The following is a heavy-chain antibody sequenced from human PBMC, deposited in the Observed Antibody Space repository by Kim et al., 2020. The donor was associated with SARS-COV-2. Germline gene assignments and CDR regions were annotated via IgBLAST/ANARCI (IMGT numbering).Heavy chain of an antibody. V-gene: IGHV4-61*01. CDR2: IYNSGST. D-gene: IGHD2-2*01. CDR1: GGSVSSGSYY. J-gene: IGHJ4*02. Sequence: SETLSLTCTVSGGSVSSGSYYWSWIRQPPGKGLEWVGSIYNSGSTNYNPSLKSRVTISVDTSKNQFSLKLTSVTAADTAVYYCVRQEQQLLYFDYWGQGTLVTVSS. CDR3: VRQEQQLLYFDY.